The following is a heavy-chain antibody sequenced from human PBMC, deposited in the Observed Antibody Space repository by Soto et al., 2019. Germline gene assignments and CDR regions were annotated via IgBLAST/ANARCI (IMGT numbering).Heavy chain of an antibody. J-gene: IGHJ4*02. Sequence: QLQLQESGPGLVKPSETLSLTCTVSGGSISSSSYYWGWIRQPPGKGLEWIGSIYYSGSTYYNPSPKGRDTISVDTSKTQFSLKLSSVTAADTAVYYCARLVYDSSGYRPGWGQGTLVTVSS. CDR3: ARLVYDSSGYRPG. D-gene: IGHD3-22*01. V-gene: IGHV4-39*01. CDR1: GGSISSSSYY. CDR2: IYYSGST.